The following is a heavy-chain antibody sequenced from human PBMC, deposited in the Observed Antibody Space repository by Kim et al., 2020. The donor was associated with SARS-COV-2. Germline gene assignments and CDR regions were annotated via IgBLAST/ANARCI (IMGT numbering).Heavy chain of an antibody. D-gene: IGHD2-21*02. J-gene: IGHJ6*02. V-gene: IGHV1-46*01. CDR3: ARVLSVTADMDV. Sequence: SYAQKFQGRVTMTRDTSTSTVYMELSSLRSEDTAVYYCARVLSVTADMDVWGQGTTVTVSS.